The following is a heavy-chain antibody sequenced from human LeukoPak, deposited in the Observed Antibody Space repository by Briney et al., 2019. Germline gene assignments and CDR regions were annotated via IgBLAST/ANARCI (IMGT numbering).Heavy chain of an antibody. CDR2: ISAYNGNT. Sequence: GASVKVSCKASGYTFTSYGISWVRQAPGQGLEWMGWISAYNGNTNYAQKLQGRVTMTTDTSTSTAYTELRSLRSDDTAVYYCARDYSGRYYGSGITYYGMDVWGQGTTVTVSS. V-gene: IGHV1-18*01. J-gene: IGHJ6*02. D-gene: IGHD3-10*01. CDR3: ARDYSGRYYGSGITYYGMDV. CDR1: GYTFTSYG.